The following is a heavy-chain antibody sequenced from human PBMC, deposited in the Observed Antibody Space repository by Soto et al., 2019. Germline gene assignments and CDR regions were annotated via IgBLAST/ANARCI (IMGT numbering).Heavy chain of an antibody. D-gene: IGHD6-13*01. CDR1: GGSISSYY. J-gene: IGHJ5*02. Sequence: SETLSLTCTVSGGSISSYYWSWIRQPPGKGLEWIGYIYYSGSTNYNPSLKSRVTISVDTSKNQFSLKLSSVTAADTAVYYCARDLAAGTPLGFDPWRPRTLVIVSP. CDR2: IYYSGST. V-gene: IGHV4-59*01. CDR3: ARDLAAGTPLGFDP.